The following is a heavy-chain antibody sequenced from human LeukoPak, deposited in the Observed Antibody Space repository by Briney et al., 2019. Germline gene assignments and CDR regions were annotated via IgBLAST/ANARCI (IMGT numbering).Heavy chain of an antibody. V-gene: IGHV1-18*01. CDR3: AIYYYDSSGYPMAANGFDY. J-gene: IGHJ4*02. CDR2: ISAYNGNT. Sequence: GASVKVSCKASGYTLTSYGISWVRQAPGQGLEWMGWISAYNGNTNYAQKLQGRVTMTTDTSTSTAYMELRSLRSDDTAVYYCAIYYYDSSGYPMAANGFDYWGQGTLVTVSS. D-gene: IGHD3-22*01. CDR1: GYTLTSYG.